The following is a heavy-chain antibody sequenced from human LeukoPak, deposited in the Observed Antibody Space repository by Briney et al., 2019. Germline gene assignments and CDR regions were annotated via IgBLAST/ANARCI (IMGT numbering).Heavy chain of an antibody. CDR2: IRSKANNYAT. V-gene: IGHV3-73*01. Sequence: GGSLKLSCAASGFTFSGSAIHWVRQASGKGLEWVGRIRSKANNYATAYSASVKGRFPVSRDDSRSTAYLQMNSLKTDDTAVYYCTRQAVFNANSVDWGQGTLVTVSS. CDR1: GFTFSGSA. CDR3: TRQAVFNANSVD. J-gene: IGHJ4*02. D-gene: IGHD4/OR15-4a*01.